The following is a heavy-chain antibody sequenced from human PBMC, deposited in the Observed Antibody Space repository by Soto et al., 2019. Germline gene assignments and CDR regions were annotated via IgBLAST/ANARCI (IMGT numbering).Heavy chain of an antibody. J-gene: IGHJ6*02. Sequence: QVQLVESGGGVVQPGRSLRLSCAASGFTFSSYGMHWVRQAPGKGLEWVAVIWYDGSNKYYADSVKGRFTISRDNSKNTLYLQMNSLRAEDTAVYYCARERGYGYDLSNYYYYGMDVWGQGTTVTVSS. CDR2: IWYDGSNK. V-gene: IGHV3-33*01. D-gene: IGHD3-16*01. CDR1: GFTFSSYG. CDR3: ARERGYGYDLSNYYYYGMDV.